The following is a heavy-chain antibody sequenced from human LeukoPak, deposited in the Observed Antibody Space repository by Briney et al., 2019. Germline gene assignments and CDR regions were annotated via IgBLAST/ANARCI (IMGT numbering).Heavy chain of an antibody. V-gene: IGHV3-21*04. CDR1: GFTFSSYS. CDR3: ARALYSSSWQY. J-gene: IGHJ4*02. D-gene: IGHD6-13*01. CDR2: ISSSSSYI. Sequence: PGGSLRLSCAAPGFTFSSYSMNWVRQAPGKGLEWVSSISSSSSYIYYADSVKGRFTISRDNAKNSLYLPMNSLRAEDTALYYCARALYSSSWQYWGQGTLVTVSS.